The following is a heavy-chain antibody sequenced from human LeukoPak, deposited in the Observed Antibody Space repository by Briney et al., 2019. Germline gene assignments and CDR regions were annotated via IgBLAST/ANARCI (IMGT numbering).Heavy chain of an antibody. D-gene: IGHD7-27*01. Sequence: GGSLRLSCAASGLTVSRNYMSWVRQATGQGLEWVSIIYSGGSTIYGDSVKGRFTISRDNSKNALFLHMNSLRAEDTAVYYCARNMGDWGRAFDFWGQGTMVTVSS. CDR1: GLTVSRNY. CDR2: IYSGGST. CDR3: ARNMGDWGRAFDF. V-gene: IGHV3-53*01. J-gene: IGHJ3*01.